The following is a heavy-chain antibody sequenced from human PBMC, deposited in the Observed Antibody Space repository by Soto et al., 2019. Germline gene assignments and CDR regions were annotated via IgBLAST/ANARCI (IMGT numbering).Heavy chain of an antibody. CDR1: GYTFTSYG. CDR3: ARDPDYYYGSGSDNWFDP. V-gene: IGHV1-18*01. CDR2: ISAYNGNT. D-gene: IGHD3-10*01. J-gene: IGHJ5*02. Sequence: QVQLVQSGAEVKKPGASVKVSCKASGYTFTSYGISWVRQAPGQGLEWMGWISAYNGNTNYAQKLQGRVTMTTATSTSTAYMERRSLRSDDTAVYYFARDPDYYYGSGSDNWFDPWGQGTLVTVSS.